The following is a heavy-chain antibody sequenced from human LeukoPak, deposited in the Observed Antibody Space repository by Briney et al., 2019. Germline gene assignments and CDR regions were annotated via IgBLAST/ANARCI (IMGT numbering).Heavy chain of an antibody. CDR2: IKSKTDGGTT. Sequence: GGSLRLSCAASGFTFSNAWMSWVRQAPGKGLEWVGRIKSKTDGGTTDYAAPVKGRFTISRDDSKNTLYLQMNSLKTEDTAVYYCTTGDSSSWSSYYYYYMDVWGKGTTVTVSS. CDR3: TTGDSSSWSSYYYYYMDV. J-gene: IGHJ6*03. V-gene: IGHV3-15*01. D-gene: IGHD6-13*01. CDR1: GFTFSNAW.